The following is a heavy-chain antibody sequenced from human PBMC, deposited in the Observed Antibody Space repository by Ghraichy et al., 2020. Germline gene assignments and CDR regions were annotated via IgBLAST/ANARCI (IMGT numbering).Heavy chain of an antibody. D-gene: IGHD6-13*01. CDR3: ARGIDSSTWSGPYNWFDP. J-gene: IGHJ5*02. V-gene: IGHV4-61*01. Sequence: SETLSLTCTVSGASVSSGSYYWGWMRQPPGKGLEWIGYIYSSGSTNNNPSLKSRVTISIDTSKNQFSLKLSSVTAADTAVYYCARGIDSSTWSGPYNWFDPWGQGTLVTVSS. CDR2: IYSSGST. CDR1: GASVSSGSYY.